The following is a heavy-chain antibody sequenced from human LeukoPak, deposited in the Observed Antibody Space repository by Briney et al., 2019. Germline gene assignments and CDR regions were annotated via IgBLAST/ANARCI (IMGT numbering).Heavy chain of an antibody. D-gene: IGHD2-2*01. CDR3: ARGHCSSTSCYGWFDP. Sequence: PGGSLRLSCAASGFTFSSYSMNWVRQAPGKGLEWVSSISSSSSYIYYADSVKGRFTISRDNAKNSLYLQTNSLRAEDTAVYYCARGHCSSTSCYGWFDPWGQGTLVTVSS. CDR1: GFTFSSYS. CDR2: ISSSSSYI. J-gene: IGHJ5*02. V-gene: IGHV3-21*01.